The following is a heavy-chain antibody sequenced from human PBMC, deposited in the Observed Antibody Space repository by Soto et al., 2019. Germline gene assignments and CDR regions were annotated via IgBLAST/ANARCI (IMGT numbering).Heavy chain of an antibody. J-gene: IGHJ5*02. D-gene: IGHD6-6*01. V-gene: IGHV3-30*18. CDR3: AKDSYSSSLARLFDP. CDR1: GFTFSSYG. CDR2: ISYDGSNK. Sequence: QVQLVESGGGVVQPGRSLRLSCAASGFTFSSYGMNWVRQAPGKGLEWVAVISYDGSNKYYADSVKGRFTISRDNSKNTLYLQMNSLRAEDTAVYYCAKDSYSSSLARLFDPWGQGTLVTVSS.